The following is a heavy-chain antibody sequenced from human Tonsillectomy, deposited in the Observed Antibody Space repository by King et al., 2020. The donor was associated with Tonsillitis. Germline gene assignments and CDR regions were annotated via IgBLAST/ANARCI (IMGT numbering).Heavy chain of an antibody. J-gene: IGHJ4*02. D-gene: IGHD2-2*01. CDR1: GFTFSSYA. V-gene: IGHV3-23*04. CDR3: AKGGYCSSTSCPFDY. CDR2: ISGSGGST. Sequence: VQLVESGGGLVQPGGSLRLSCAASGFTFSSYAMSWVRQGPGKGLECVSGISGSGGSTYYADSVKGRFTISRDNSKNMLYLQMNSLRAEDTAVYYCAKGGYCSSTSCPFDYWGQGTLVTVSS.